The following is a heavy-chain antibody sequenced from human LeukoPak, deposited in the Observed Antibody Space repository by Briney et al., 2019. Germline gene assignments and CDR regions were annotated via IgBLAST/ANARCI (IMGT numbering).Heavy chain of an antibody. CDR2: IYSSGGS. CDR1: GGSINRDS. V-gene: IGHV4-59*08. J-gene: IGHJ5*02. D-gene: IGHD5-24*01. Sequence: SETLSLTCTVSGGSINRDSWNWIGQPPGKRLEWIGYIYSSGGSNYNPSLKSRVTMSVDTSKNQFSLKLTSVTAADTAVYYCARRRLQTSTITEDNWFDTWGQGTQVTVSS. CDR3: ARRRLQTSTITEDNWFDT.